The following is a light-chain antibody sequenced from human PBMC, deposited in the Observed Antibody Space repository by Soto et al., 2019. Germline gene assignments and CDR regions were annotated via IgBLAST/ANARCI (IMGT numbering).Light chain of an antibody. CDR2: EVS. V-gene: IGLV2-14*01. CDR3: SSYTSSSTRV. Sequence: QSALTQPASVSGSPGQSITISCTGTSSDVGAYNYVSWYQQHPGKAPQLMIHEVSKRPSGVSNRFSGSKSGNTASLTISGLQAEDEADYYCSSYTSSSTRVFGTGTKVTAL. CDR1: SSDVGAYNY. J-gene: IGLJ1*01.